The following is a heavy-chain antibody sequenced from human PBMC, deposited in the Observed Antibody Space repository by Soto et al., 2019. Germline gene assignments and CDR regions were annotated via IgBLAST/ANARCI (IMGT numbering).Heavy chain of an antibody. D-gene: IGHD3-22*01. CDR3: STDAPWLYYDSGGFYYRDGMDV. CDR1: GFTFSNAW. CDR2: IKRLIDGETR. J-gene: IGHJ6*02. Sequence: VQLVESGGTFVKPGGSLRLSCTASGFTFSNAWMNWVRQAPGKGLEWVGRIKRLIDGETRDYAGPVKGRFTIARDDSKNTLYLQMNSLKTEDTAVYYCSTDAPWLYYDSGGFYYRDGMDVWGQGTTVTVSS. V-gene: IGHV3-15*02.